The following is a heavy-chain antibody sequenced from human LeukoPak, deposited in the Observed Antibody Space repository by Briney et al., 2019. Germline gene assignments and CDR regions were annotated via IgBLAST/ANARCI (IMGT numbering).Heavy chain of an antibody. CDR1: GGTFSSYA. CDR3: ARDPYPSEPNDAFDF. Sequence: SVKVSCKASGGTFSSYAISWVRQAPGQGLEWMGGIIPIFGTANYAQKFQGRVTITADESTSTAYMELSSLRSEDTAVYYCARDPYPSEPNDAFDFWGQGTMVTVSS. CDR2: IIPIFGTA. V-gene: IGHV1-69*13. J-gene: IGHJ3*01. D-gene: IGHD6-6*01.